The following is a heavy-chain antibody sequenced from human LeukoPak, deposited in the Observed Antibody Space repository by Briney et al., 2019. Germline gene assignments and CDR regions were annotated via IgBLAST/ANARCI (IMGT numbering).Heavy chain of an antibody. D-gene: IGHD1-20*01. CDR3: ARGGYNWNMFDY. Sequence: ASVKVSCKASGYTFSSYYMHWVRQAPGQGLEWMGIINPSGGSTTYAQKFQGRVTMTRDTSTSTVYMELSSLRSDDTAMYYCARGGYNWNMFDYWGQGALVTVSS. CDR2: INPSGGST. CDR1: GYTFSSYY. J-gene: IGHJ4*02. V-gene: IGHV1-46*03.